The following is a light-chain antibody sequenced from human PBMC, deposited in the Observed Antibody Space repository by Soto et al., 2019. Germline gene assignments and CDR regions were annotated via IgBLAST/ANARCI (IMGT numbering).Light chain of an antibody. Sequence: DIQMTQSPSTLSASVGDRVTITCRASQNIERWLAWYQQKPGEAPKLLLYDVSSLESGVPSRFSGSESGIDIFHTNNGKRCGSCRNYFCQQCLRGTWRFGQGFKVEV. J-gene: IGKJ1*01. V-gene: IGKV1-5*01. CDR3: QQCLRGTWR. CDR2: DVS. CDR1: QNIERW.